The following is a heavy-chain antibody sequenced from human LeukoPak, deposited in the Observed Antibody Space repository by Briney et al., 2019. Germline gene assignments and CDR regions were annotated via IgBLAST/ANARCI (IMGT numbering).Heavy chain of an antibody. D-gene: IGHD4-17*01. CDR2: ISGSGGST. CDR3: ARDPHYGDYGLDY. Sequence: GGSLRLSCAASGFTFSSYAMSWVRQAPGKGLEWVSAISGSGGSTYYADSVKGRFTISRDNSKNTLYLQMNGLRAEDTAVYYCARDPHYGDYGLDYWGQGTLVTVSS. J-gene: IGHJ4*02. CDR1: GFTFSSYA. V-gene: IGHV3-23*01.